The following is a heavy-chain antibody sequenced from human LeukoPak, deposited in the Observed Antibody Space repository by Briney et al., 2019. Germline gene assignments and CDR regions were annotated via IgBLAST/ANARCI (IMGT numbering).Heavy chain of an antibody. CDR3: ARGGYYYGSGSFNWFDP. CDR1: GFTFSSYA. D-gene: IGHD3-10*01. J-gene: IGHJ5*02. CDR2: ISYDGSNK. V-gene: IGHV3-30-3*01. Sequence: GGSLRLSCAASGFTFSSYAMHWVRQAPGKGLEWVAVISYDGSNKYYADSVKGRFTISRDNSKNTLYLQMNSLRAEDTAVYYCARGGYYYGSGSFNWFDPWGQGTLVTVSS.